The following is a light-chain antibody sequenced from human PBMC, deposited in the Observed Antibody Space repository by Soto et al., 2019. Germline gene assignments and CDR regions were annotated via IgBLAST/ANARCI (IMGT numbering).Light chain of an antibody. Sequence: PGERSTLWWRASQSVGSTYLAWYQQKPGQAPRLLIYGASTRATGIPDRFSGSGSGTDFTLTISSLEPADFGVYYCQQRHNWPITFGQGTRLEIK. CDR3: QQRHNWPIT. J-gene: IGKJ5*01. CDR2: GAS. CDR1: QSVGSTY. V-gene: IGKV3D-20*02.